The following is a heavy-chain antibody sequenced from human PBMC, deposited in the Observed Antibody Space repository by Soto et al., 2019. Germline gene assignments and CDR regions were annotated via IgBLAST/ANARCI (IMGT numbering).Heavy chain of an antibody. CDR3: ARGSYCSSTSCYGRDWFDP. J-gene: IGHJ5*02. Sequence: QVQLQESGPGLVKPSETLSLTCTVSGGSISSYYWSWIRQPPGKGLEWIGRINTSGSTNYNPSLKSRVAMSVDTSKNQFSLKLSSVTAADTAVYYCARGSYCSSTSCYGRDWFDPWGQGTLVTVSS. V-gene: IGHV4-4*07. CDR1: GGSISSYY. CDR2: INTSGST. D-gene: IGHD2-2*01.